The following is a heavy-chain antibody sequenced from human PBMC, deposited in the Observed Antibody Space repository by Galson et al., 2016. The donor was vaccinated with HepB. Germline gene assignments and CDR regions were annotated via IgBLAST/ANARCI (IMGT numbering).Heavy chain of an antibody. CDR1: GFTLAGQG. V-gene: IGHV3-23*01. Sequence: SLRLSCAASGFTLAGQGMSWVRQAPGKGLEWVSDIVAGGNTYYADSVKGRFTISREISKNTLYLEMNSLRAEDTAIYYCGGHGGNSAWGQGTPVTVSS. J-gene: IGHJ4*02. CDR3: GGHGGNSA. D-gene: IGHD4-23*01. CDR2: IVAGGNT.